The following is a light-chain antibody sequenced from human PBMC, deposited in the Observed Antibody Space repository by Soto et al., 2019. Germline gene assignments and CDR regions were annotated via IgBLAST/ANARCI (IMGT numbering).Light chain of an antibody. V-gene: IGLV7-43*01. CDR1: TGAVTSGHW. Sequence: QTVVTQEPSLPVSPGGPVPLTCASSTGAVTSGHWPNWFQQKPGQAPRSLIYSTSNKHSWTPARFSGSLLGGKAALTLSGVQPEDEAEYYCLLFFGVSQGVFGTGTKLTVL. J-gene: IGLJ1*01. CDR3: LLFFGVSQGV. CDR2: STS.